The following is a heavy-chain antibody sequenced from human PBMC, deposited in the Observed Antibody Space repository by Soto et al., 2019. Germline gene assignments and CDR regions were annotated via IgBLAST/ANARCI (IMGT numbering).Heavy chain of an antibody. CDR2: ISWNSGSI. Sequence: PGGSLRLSCAASEFTFSSYAMSWVRQAPGKGLEWVSGISWNSGSIGYADSVKGRFTISRDNAKNSLYLQMNSLRAEDTAVYYSARDDADYRWGNYYYYGMDVWGQGTTVTVSS. CDR3: ARDDADYRWGNYYYYGMDV. J-gene: IGHJ6*02. D-gene: IGHD3-16*01. V-gene: IGHV3-9*01. CDR1: EFTFSSYA.